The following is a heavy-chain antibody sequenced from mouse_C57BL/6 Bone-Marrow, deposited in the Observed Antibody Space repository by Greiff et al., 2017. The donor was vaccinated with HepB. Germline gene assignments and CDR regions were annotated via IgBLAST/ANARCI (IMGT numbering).Heavy chain of an antibody. CDR2: IDPSDSYT. V-gene: IGHV1-69*01. CDR1: GYTFTSYW. Sequence: QVQLQQPGAELVMPGASVKLSCKASGYTFTSYWMHWVKQRPGQGLEWIGEIDPSDSYTNYNQKFKGKSTLTVDKSSSTAYMQLSSLTSEDSAVYYCARWAGQATVRAMDYWGQGTSVTVSS. CDR3: ARWAGQATVRAMDY. J-gene: IGHJ4*01. D-gene: IGHD3-2*02.